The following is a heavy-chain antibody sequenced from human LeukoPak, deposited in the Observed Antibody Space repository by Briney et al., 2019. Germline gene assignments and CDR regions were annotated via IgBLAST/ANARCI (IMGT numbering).Heavy chain of an antibody. CDR1: GYSLSSGYN. CDR3: ARDSIHRRTTPFDY. CDR2: IYHSGNT. D-gene: IGHD1-7*01. V-gene: IGHV4-38-2*02. J-gene: IGHJ4*02. Sequence: PSETLSLTCTVSGYSLSSGYNWGWIRQPPGKGLEWIGNIYHSGNTYYNPSLKSRVTISVDTSKNQFSLKLSSVTAADTAVYYCARDSIHRRTTPFDYWGQGTRVIVSP.